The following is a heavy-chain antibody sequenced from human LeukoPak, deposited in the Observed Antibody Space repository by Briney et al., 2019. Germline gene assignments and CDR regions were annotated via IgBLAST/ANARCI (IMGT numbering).Heavy chain of an antibody. CDR1: GLTFSDYY. CDR3: AREIVVVASYYFDH. CDR2: ISSRGSNI. D-gene: IGHD2-15*01. V-gene: IGHV3-11*04. J-gene: IGHJ4*02. Sequence: GGSLRLSCAASGLTFSDYYMSWIRHAPGKGLEWVSYISSRGSNIYYADSVKGRFTISSDNAKSSLYLQMNSLRAEDTAVYYCAREIVVVASYYFDHWGQGTLVSVFS.